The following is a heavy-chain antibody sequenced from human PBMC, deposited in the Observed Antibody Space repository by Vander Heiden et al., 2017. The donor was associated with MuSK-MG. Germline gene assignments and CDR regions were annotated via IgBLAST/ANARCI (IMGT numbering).Heavy chain of an antibody. CDR2: ISSSGSFI. CDR1: GFTFSRYG. D-gene: IGHD4-17*01. J-gene: IGHJ2*01. Sequence: EVQLVESGGGQVKPGTSLRLSCAASGFTFSRYGMNWVRQAPGKGLEWVSYISSSGSFIAYADSVKGRLIISRDNAKNSVYLQMNSLRDEETAVYHCARPDGDFPYWYFDLWGRGTLVTVSS. V-gene: IGHV3-21*03. CDR3: ARPDGDFPYWYFDL.